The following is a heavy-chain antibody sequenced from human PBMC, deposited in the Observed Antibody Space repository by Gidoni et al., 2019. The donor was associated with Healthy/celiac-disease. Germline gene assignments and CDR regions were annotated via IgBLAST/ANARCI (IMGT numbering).Heavy chain of an antibody. V-gene: IGHV3-30-3*01. D-gene: IGHD4-4*01. CDR2: ISYDGSNK. CDR1: GFTFSSYA. J-gene: IGHJ5*02. CDR3: ARGERLTTSSWFDP. Sequence: VQLVESGGGVVQPGRSLRLSCAASGFTFSSYAMHWVRQAPGKGLEWVAVISYDGSNKYYADSVKGRFTISRDNSKNTLYLQMNSLRAEDTAVYYCARGERLTTSSWFDPWGQGTLVTVSS.